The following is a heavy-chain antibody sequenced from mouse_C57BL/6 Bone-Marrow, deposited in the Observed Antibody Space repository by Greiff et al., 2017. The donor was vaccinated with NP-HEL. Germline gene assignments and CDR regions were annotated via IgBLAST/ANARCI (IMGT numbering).Heavy chain of an antibody. J-gene: IGHJ3*01. V-gene: IGHV5-6*01. CDR1: GFTFSSYG. D-gene: IGHD2-4*01. CDR3: ASPYDYDVAWFAY. Sequence: EVKLVESGGDLVKPGGSLKLSCAASGFTFSSYGMSWVRQTPDKRLEWVATISSGGSYTYYPDSVQGRFTISRDNAKNTLYLQMSSLKSEDTAMYYCASPYDYDVAWFAYWGQGTLVTVSA. CDR2: ISSGGSYT.